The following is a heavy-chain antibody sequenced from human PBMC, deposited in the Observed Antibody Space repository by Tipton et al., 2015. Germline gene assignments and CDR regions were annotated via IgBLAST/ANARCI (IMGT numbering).Heavy chain of an antibody. CDR3: ARAYYDRSGYFISYFDY. Sequence: SLRLSCAADGFTLSTYSMSWVRQAPGEGLDWVANIEQDGSEKYYVDSVKGRFTISRDNAKNSLYLQMDSLTAEDTAVYYCARAYYDRSGYFISYFDYWGQGTLVTVSS. CDR1: GFTLSTYS. V-gene: IGHV3-7*01. CDR2: IEQDGSEK. D-gene: IGHD3-22*01. J-gene: IGHJ4*02.